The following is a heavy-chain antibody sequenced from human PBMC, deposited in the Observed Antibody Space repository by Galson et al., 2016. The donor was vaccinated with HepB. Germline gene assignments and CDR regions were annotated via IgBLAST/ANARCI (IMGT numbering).Heavy chain of an antibody. CDR1: GFSFPNCW. CDR2: IYPDDSDT. Sequence: QSGAEVKKPGESLKISCKGSGFSFPNCWIGWVRQMPGKGLEWMGIIYPDDSDTRYSPSFQGQVTISADKSINTAYLQWSSLKASDSAMYYCARSIAAGDHNDFWGQGTLVTVSS. V-gene: IGHV5-51*01. CDR3: ARSIAAGDHNDF. J-gene: IGHJ4*02. D-gene: IGHD6-13*01.